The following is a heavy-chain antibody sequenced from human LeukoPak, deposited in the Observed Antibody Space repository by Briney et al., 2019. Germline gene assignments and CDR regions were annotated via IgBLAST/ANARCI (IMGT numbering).Heavy chain of an antibody. CDR3: AREVAVSYYYYYYYMDV. J-gene: IGHJ6*03. Sequence: GGSLRLSCAASGFTFSNYAMSWVRQAPGKGLEWVSAISGSGGSTYYADSVKGRFTISRDNSKNTLYLQMNSLRAEDTAVYYCAREVAVSYYYYYYYMDVWGKGTTVTVSS. V-gene: IGHV3-23*01. CDR2: ISGSGGST. CDR1: GFTFSNYA. D-gene: IGHD6-19*01.